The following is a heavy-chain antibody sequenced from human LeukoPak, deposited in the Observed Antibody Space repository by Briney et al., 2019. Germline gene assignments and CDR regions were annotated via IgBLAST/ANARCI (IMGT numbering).Heavy chain of an antibody. D-gene: IGHD1-26*01. CDR3: ARGGIVGAILY. Sequence: SETLSLTCTVSGYSISSYYWSWIRQTPGKGLEWIGYIYYSGSTSYNPSLKSRVTISVDTSKNQFSLKLSSVTAADTAVYYCARGGIVGAILYWGQGTLVTVSS. J-gene: IGHJ4*02. V-gene: IGHV4-59*01. CDR2: IYYSGST. CDR1: GYSISSYY.